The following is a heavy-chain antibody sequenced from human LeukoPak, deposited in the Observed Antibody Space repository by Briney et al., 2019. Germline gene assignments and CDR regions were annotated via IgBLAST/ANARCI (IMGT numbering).Heavy chain of an antibody. CDR3: ARLGPLGGYLARYFDY. D-gene: IGHD3-22*01. CDR1: GGSISSYY. J-gene: IGHJ4*02. Sequence: PSETLSLTCTVSGGSISSYYWSWIRQPPGKGLEWIGYIYYSGSTNYNPSLKSRVTISVDTSKNQFSLKPSSVTAADTAVYYCARLGPLGGYLARYFDYWGQGTLVTVSS. V-gene: IGHV4-59*08. CDR2: IYYSGST.